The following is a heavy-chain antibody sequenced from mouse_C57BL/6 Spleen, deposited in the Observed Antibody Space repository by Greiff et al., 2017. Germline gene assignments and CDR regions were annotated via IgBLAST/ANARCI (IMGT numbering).Heavy chain of an antibody. CDR3: ARGDYDEGDYFDY. CDR2: INPSSGYT. J-gene: IGHJ2*01. D-gene: IGHD2-4*01. Sequence: QVQLQQSGAELAKPGASVKLSCKASGYTFTSYWMHWVKQRPGQGLEWIGYINPSSGYTKYNQKFKDKATLTADKSSSTAYMPLSSLTYEDSAVYYCARGDYDEGDYFDYWGQGTTLTVSS. CDR1: GYTFTSYW. V-gene: IGHV1-7*01.